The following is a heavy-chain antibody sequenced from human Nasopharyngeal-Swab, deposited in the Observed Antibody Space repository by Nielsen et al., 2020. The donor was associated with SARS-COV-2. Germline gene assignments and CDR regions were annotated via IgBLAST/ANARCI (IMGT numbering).Heavy chain of an antibody. J-gene: IGHJ5*02. Sequence: ASVKVSCKASGYTFTSYYMHWVRQAPGQGLEWMGIINPSGGSTSYAQKFQGRVTMTRDTSTSTVYMELSSLRSDDTAVYYCARDPHIVVVPGNWFDPWGQGTLVTVSS. CDR3: ARDPHIVVVPGNWFDP. V-gene: IGHV1-46*01. CDR2: INPSGGST. CDR1: GYTFTSYY. D-gene: IGHD2-2*01.